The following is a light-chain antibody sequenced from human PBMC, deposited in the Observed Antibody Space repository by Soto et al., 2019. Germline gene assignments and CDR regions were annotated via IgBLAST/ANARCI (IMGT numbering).Light chain of an antibody. J-gene: IGKJ1*01. V-gene: IGKV3-15*01. Sequence: EIVMRRSPATLSVSPGERATLSCRASQSLGTNLAWFQQKPGQAPRLLIHGASTRATGTPARFSGSGSGTEFTLTISSLQSEDFAVYYCQQYNTCPRTLGQGTKVDIK. CDR1: QSLGTN. CDR2: GAS. CDR3: QQYNTCPRT.